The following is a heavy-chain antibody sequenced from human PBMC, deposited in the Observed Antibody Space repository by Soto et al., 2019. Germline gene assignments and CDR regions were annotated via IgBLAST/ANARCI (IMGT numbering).Heavy chain of an antibody. CDR3: ARDPFTSGWHHDAFDL. J-gene: IGHJ3*01. Sequence: QVQLVQSGAEVKRPGASVKVSCKASGFTFSSSAIHWVRQAPGQRLEWMGWINAGNGYTKSLEKFQGRVTMTRDTSASTAYMELSSLRSGDTAVYYCARDPFTSGWHHDAFDLWGQGTTVTVSS. CDR1: GFTFSSSA. CDR2: INAGNGYT. D-gene: IGHD6-19*01. V-gene: IGHV1-3*01.